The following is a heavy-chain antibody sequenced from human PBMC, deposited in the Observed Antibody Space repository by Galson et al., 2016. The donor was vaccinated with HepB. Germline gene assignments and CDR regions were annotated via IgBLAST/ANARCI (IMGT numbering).Heavy chain of an antibody. CDR1: GYTFTNYA. D-gene: IGHD1-26*01. V-gene: IGHV1-3*01. Sequence: KVSCKAPGYTFTNYAMHWVRQAPGQRLEWMGWINPGNGDTKYSQKFQGRVTISRDTSASTAYMELSSLISEDTAVYYCAREGSYYTLDYWGQGTLVTVSS. J-gene: IGHJ4*02. CDR2: INPGNGDT. CDR3: AREGSYYTLDY.